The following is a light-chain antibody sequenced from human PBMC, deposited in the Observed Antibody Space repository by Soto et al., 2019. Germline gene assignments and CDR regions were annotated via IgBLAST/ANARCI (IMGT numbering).Light chain of an antibody. J-gene: IGKJ4*01. Sequence: PMTQSPSSLSVSVGDRVTITCRASQSIGDFINWYQQTLGKAPKLLIYAASSLQSGVPSRFSGSGSGTDFTLTISSLQPEDFATYYCQQSYSTPLTFGGGTKVEI. V-gene: IGKV1-39*01. CDR2: AAS. CDR1: QSIGDF. CDR3: QQSYSTPLT.